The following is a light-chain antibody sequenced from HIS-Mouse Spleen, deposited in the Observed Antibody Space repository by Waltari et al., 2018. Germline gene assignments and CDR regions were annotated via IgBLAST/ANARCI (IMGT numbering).Light chain of an antibody. V-gene: IGLV2-8*01. CDR3: SSYAGSNNYV. Sequence: QSALTQPPSASGSPGQSVTISCTGTSSDVGGYNYVSWYQTHPGKAPKLMIYEVSKRPSGVPDRFFGSKSGNTASLTVSGLQAEDEADYYCSSYAGSNNYVFGTGTKVTVL. CDR1: SSDVGGYNY. CDR2: EVS. J-gene: IGLJ1*01.